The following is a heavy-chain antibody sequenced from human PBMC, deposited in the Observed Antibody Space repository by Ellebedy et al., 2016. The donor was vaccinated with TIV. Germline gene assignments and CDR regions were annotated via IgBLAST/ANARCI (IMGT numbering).Heavy chain of an antibody. CDR3: ARGVDCSGGSCYSWADY. J-gene: IGHJ4*02. D-gene: IGHD2-15*01. V-gene: IGHV4-34*01. Sequence: MPSETLSLTCAVYGGSFSGYYWSWIRQPPGKGLEWIGEINHSGSNNYNPSLKSRVTISVDTSKNQFSLKLSSVTAADTAVYYCARGVDCSGGSCYSWADYWGQGTLVTVSS. CDR2: INHSGSN. CDR1: GGSFSGYY.